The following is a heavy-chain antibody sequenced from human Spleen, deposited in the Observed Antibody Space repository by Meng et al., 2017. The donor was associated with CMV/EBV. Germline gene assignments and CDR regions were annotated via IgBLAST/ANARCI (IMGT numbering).Heavy chain of an antibody. D-gene: IGHD5-18*01. CDR2: IYSGSTT. V-gene: IGHV3-53*01. CDR1: GFTVSVNY. J-gene: IGHJ4*02. CDR3: ARDFGNTYGWFHFDY. Sequence: SGFTVSVNYMCWVRQSPGKGLEWVSVIYSGSTTYYPDSVKGRFTISRDNSKNTLYLQMNSLRPEDTAVYYCARDFGNTYGWFHFDYWGQGTLVTVSS.